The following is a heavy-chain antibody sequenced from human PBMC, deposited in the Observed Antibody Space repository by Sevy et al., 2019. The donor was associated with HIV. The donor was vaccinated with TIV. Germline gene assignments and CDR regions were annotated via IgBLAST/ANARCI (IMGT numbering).Heavy chain of an antibody. CDR3: ARQLITMVRGALGP. J-gene: IGHJ5*02. CDR1: GGTFSSYA. CDR2: IIPIFGTA. D-gene: IGHD3-10*01. Sequence: ASVKVSCKASGGTFSSYAISWVRQAPGQGLEWMGGIIPIFGTANYEPKFQGRVTITADESTSTAYMELRSLRSEDTAVYYCARQLITMVRGALGPWGQGTLVTVSS. V-gene: IGHV1-69*13.